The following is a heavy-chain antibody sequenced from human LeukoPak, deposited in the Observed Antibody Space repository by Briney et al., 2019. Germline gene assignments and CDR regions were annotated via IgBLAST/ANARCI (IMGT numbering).Heavy chain of an antibody. V-gene: IGHV3-53*01. CDR3: ARVERGLWDSSGYYSY. CDR2: IYSGGST. Sequence: RLSXXXXGFTXXXXYMXXXXXXXXXXXXXXXXIYSGGSTYYADSVKGRFTISRDNSKNTLYLQMNSLRAEDTAVYYCARVERGLWDSSGYYSYWGQGTLVTVSS. D-gene: IGHD3-22*01. CDR1: GFTXXXXY. J-gene: IGHJ4*02.